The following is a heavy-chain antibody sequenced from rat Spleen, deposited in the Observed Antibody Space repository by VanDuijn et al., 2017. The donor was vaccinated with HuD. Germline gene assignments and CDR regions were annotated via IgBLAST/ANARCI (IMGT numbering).Heavy chain of an antibody. J-gene: IGHJ4*01. CDR3: ARHGRGERTYYYVLDA. Sequence: EVQLVESDGGLVQPGRSLKLSCAASGFTFSDYYMAWVRQAPTKGLEWVASISYDGTATYYRDSVKGRFTLSRDNANSTLYLQMGSLRSEDTATYYCARHGRGERTYYYVLDAWGQGASVTVSS. V-gene: IGHV5-7*01. CDR1: GFTFSDYY. CDR2: ISYDGTAT. D-gene: IGHD4-3*01.